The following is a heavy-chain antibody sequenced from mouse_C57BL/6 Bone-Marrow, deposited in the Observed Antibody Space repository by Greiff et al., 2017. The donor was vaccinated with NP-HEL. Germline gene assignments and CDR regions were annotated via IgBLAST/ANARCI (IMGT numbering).Heavy chain of an antibody. D-gene: IGHD2-2*01. CDR1: GFTFSSYA. Sequence: EVHLVESGGGLVKPGGSLKLSCAASGFTFSSYAMSWVRQTPEKRLEWVATISDGGSYTYYPDNVKGRFTISRDNAKNNLYLQMSHLKSEDTAMYYCAREGCMVTTGFDYWGQGTTLTVSS. CDR3: AREGCMVTTGFDY. V-gene: IGHV5-4*01. CDR2: ISDGGSYT. J-gene: IGHJ2*01.